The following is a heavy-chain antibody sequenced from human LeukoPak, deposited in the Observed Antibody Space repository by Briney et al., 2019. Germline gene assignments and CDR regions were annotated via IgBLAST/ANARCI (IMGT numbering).Heavy chain of an antibody. J-gene: IGHJ4*02. CDR2: IYGGGNI. CDR1: GFTVSSNY. CDR3: ARGAGYNYPYYFDY. V-gene: IGHV3-53*01. D-gene: IGHD5-24*01. Sequence: GGSLRLSCAASGFTVSSNYMNWVHQAPGKGLEWVSVIYGGGNIYYADSVKGRFTISRDNSKNTLYLQMNSLRAEDTAVYYCARGAGYNYPYYFDYWGQGTLVTVSS.